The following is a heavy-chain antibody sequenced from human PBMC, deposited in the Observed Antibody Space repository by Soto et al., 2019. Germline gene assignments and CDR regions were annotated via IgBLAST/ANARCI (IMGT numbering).Heavy chain of an antibody. V-gene: IGHV1-69*13. Sequence: SVKVSCKASGGTFSNYALISWVRQAPGQGLEWMGGIIPIGATVNYAQKFQGRVTITADESTSTVYMDLGSLRSEDTAVYYCARDLLGFGYTYADVWGQGTTVTVSS. CDR2: IIPIGATV. CDR1: GGTFSNYA. D-gene: IGHD3-10*01. CDR3: ARDLLGFGYTYADV. J-gene: IGHJ6*02.